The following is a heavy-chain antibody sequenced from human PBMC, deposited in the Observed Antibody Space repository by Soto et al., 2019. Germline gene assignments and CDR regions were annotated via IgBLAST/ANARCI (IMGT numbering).Heavy chain of an antibody. V-gene: IGHV3-23*01. CDR3: TKQSPYSNSWYGVDY. Sequence: EVQLLESGGGLVQPGGSLRLSCAASGFTFSNYGMNWVRQAPGKGLEWVSGISGRGDDTHYADSVQGRFTISRDSSKNTLYLKMNSLRAEDTAVYYCTKQSPYSNSWYGVDYWGQGTLVTVSS. CDR2: ISGRGDDT. D-gene: IGHD6-13*01. J-gene: IGHJ4*02. CDR1: GFTFSNYG.